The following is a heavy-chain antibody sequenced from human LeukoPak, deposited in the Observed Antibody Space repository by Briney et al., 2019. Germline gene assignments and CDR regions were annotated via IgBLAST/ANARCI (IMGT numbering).Heavy chain of an antibody. CDR3: ARDLEHCRNIICSNSAY. CDR1: GYTFTGYS. J-gene: IGHJ4*02. Sequence: ASVKVSCKASGYTFTGYSMHWVRQAPGQGLEWMGWINPNSGVTNYAQKFQGRVTMTRDTSISTAYMELSSQRSDDTAVYYCARDLEHCRNIICSNSAYWGQGTLVTVSS. V-gene: IGHV1-2*02. CDR2: INPNSGVT. D-gene: IGHD2-2*01.